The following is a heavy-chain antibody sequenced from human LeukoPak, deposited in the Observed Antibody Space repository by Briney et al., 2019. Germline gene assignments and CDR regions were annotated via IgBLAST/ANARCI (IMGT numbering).Heavy chain of an antibody. Sequence: PSETLSLTCTVSGGSITSGNYYWGWLRQPPGKGLEWIGSVYYSGSTYYNPSLKSRVTISRDTSKNQFSLKVNSVTAADTAVYYCARRTMNNFDYWGQGSLVTVSS. J-gene: IGHJ4*02. V-gene: IGHV4-39*01. CDR3: ARRTMNNFDY. D-gene: IGHD1-1*01. CDR2: VYYSGST. CDR1: GGSITSGNYY.